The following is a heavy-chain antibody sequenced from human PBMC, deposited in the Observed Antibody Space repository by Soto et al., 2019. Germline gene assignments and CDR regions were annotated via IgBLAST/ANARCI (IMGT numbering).Heavy chain of an antibody. J-gene: IGHJ6*03. CDR2: IKQDGSEK. D-gene: IGHD3-3*01. V-gene: IGHV3-7*01. CDR1: GFTFSSYW. CDR3: ASARLKYYDFWSGYSTDYYYYYMDV. Sequence: GGSLRLSCAASGFTFSSYWMSWVRQAPGKGLEWVANIKQDGSEKYYVDSVKGRFTISRDNAKNSLYLQMNSLRAEDTAVYYCASARLKYYDFWSGYSTDYYYYYMDVWGKGTTVTVSS.